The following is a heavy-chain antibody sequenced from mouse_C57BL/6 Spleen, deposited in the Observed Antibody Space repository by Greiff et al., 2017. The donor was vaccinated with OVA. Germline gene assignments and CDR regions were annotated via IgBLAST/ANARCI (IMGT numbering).Heavy chain of an antibody. CDR1: GFTFSSYA. Sequence: EVMLVESGGGLVKPGGSLKLSCAASGFTFSSYAMSWVRQTPEKRLEWVATISDGGSYTYYPDNVKGRFTISRDNAKNNLYLQMSHLKSEDTAMYYCARGGVVGYFDYWGQGTTLTVSS. CDR2: ISDGGSYT. J-gene: IGHJ2*01. V-gene: IGHV5-4*03. CDR3: ARGGVVGYFDY.